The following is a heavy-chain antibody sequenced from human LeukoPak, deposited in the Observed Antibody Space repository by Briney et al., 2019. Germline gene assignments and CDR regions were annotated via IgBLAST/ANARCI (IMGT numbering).Heavy chain of an antibody. D-gene: IGHD6-13*01. V-gene: IGHV1-69*01. J-gene: IGHJ4*02. CDR3: ARVDSSNWDQYYFDY. CDR1: GGTFSSYA. CDR2: IIPIFGTA. Sequence: ASVKVSCKASGGTFSSYAISWVRQAPGQGLEWMGGIIPIFGTANYAQKFQGRVTITADESTSTAYMELSSLRSEDTAVYYCARVDSSNWDQYYFDYWGQGTLVTVSS.